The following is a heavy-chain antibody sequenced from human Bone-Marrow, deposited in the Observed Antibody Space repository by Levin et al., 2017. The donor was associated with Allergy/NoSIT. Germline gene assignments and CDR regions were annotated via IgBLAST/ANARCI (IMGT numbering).Heavy chain of an antibody. D-gene: IGHD2-2*01. CDR1: GFTFSNYY. CDR2: VFSDGSIT. J-gene: IGHJ4*02. V-gene: IGHV3-74*01. Sequence: PSETLSLTCAASGFTFSNYYMHWVRQAPGKGLVWVSRVFSDGSITDYADSVKGRFTISRDNARNTLYLQMNSLRAEDTAVYYCARGGCSSTSCLDNWGQGILVTVSS. CDR3: ARGGCSSTSCLDN.